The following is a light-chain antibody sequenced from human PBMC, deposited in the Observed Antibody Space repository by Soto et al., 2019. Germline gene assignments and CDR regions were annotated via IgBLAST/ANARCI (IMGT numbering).Light chain of an antibody. J-gene: IGLJ2*01. Sequence: NFMLTQPHSVSESPGKTVTISCTRSSGSIASNYVQWYQQRPGSAPTTLIYEDDQRPSGVPDRFSGSIDSSSNSASLTISGLKTEDEADYYCQSYDSTNPVVFGGGTTLTVL. CDR2: EDD. CDR3: QSYDSTNPVV. CDR1: SGSIASNY. V-gene: IGLV6-57*04.